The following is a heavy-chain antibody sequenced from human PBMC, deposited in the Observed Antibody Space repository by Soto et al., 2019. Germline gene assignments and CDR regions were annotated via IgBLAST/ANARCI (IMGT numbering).Heavy chain of an antibody. J-gene: IGHJ4*02. D-gene: IGHD5-18*01. CDR2: TYYRSKWYN. CDR1: GDSVSSNSAA. V-gene: IGHV6-1*01. Sequence: PSQTLSLTCAISGDSVSSNSAAWNWIRQSPSRGLEWLGRTYYRSKWYNDYAVSVKSRITINPDTSKNQFSLQLNSVTPEDTAVYYCARNPTDTAMVTTTYYFDYWGQGTLVTVSS. CDR3: ARNPTDTAMVTTTYYFDY.